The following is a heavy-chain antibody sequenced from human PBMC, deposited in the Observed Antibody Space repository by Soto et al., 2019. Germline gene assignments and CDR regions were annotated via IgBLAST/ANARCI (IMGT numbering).Heavy chain of an antibody. D-gene: IGHD6-19*01. CDR2: IYHSGST. Sequence: SSETLSLTCAVSGGSISSSNWWSWVRQPPGKGLEWIGEIYHSGSTNYNPSLKSRVTISVDKSKNQFSLKLSSVTAADTAVYYCASIGIAVAGNSSYFDYWGQGTLVTVSS. V-gene: IGHV4-4*02. CDR3: ASIGIAVAGNSSYFDY. CDR1: GGSISSSNW. J-gene: IGHJ4*02.